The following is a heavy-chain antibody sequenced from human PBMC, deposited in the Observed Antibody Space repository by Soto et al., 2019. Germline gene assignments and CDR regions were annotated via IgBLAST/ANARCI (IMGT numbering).Heavy chain of an antibody. CDR2: INPSGGST. D-gene: IGHD3-3*01. V-gene: IGHV1-46*01. CDR1: GYTFTSYY. CDR3: ARDRGLEWVSRPYYGMDV. Sequence: ASVKVSCKASGYTFTSYYMHWVRQAPGQGLEWMGIINPSGGSTSYAQKFQGRVTMTRDTSTSTFYMELSSLRSEDTAVYYCARDRGLEWVSRPYYGMDVWGQGTTVTVSS. J-gene: IGHJ6*02.